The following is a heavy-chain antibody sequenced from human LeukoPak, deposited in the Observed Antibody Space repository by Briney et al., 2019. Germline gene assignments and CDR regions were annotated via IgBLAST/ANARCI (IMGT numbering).Heavy chain of an antibody. Sequence: PGRSLRLSCAASGFTFSSYAMHWVRQAPGKGLEWVAVMWYDGSNKYYADSVKGRFTISRDNSKNTLYLQMNSLRTEDTALYYCAASEAAAGYWGQGTLVTVSS. V-gene: IGHV3-33*01. D-gene: IGHD6-13*01. CDR1: GFTFSSYA. CDR2: MWYDGSNK. J-gene: IGHJ4*02. CDR3: AASEAAAGY.